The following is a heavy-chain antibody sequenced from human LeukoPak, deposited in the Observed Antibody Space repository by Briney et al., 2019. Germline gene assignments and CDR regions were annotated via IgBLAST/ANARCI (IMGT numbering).Heavy chain of an antibody. CDR3: ARDYYDSSGQNWFDP. CDR1: GFSFSTYW. CDR2: INTDGSST. Sequence: GGSLRLSCAASGFSFSTYWMHWVRQAPGKGLVWVSRINTDGSSTTYADSVKGRFTISRDNAKNTPYLQMNSLRAEDTAVYYCARDYYDSSGQNWFDPWGQGTLVTVSS. V-gene: IGHV3-74*01. D-gene: IGHD3-22*01. J-gene: IGHJ5*02.